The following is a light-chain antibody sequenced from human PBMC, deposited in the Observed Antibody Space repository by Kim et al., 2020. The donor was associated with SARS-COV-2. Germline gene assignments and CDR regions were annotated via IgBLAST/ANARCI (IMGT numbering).Light chain of an antibody. V-gene: IGKV1-39*01. CDR2: TAS. CDR3: QQTSSAPRT. Sequence: APVGDRVTITCRASQDISRYLNWYQQKPGKAPKLLIYTASSLQSGVPSRFPSSGSETDFTLPITSLQPEDFATYYCQQTSSAPRTFSQGTKVDIK. CDR1: QDISRY. J-gene: IGKJ1*01.